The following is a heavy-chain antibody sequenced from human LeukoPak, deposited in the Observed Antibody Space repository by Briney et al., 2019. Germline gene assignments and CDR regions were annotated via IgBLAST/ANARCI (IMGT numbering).Heavy chain of an antibody. CDR3: ARDSYYYGSGRPPWYFDL. D-gene: IGHD3-10*01. CDR2: IYYSGST. CDR1: GGSISSSSYY. J-gene: IGHJ2*01. V-gene: IGHV4-39*07. Sequence: PSETLSLTCTVSGGSISSSSYYWGWIRQPPRKGLEWIGSIYYSGSTYYNPSLKSRVTISVDTSKNQFSLKLSSVTAADTAVYYCARDSYYYGSGRPPWYFDLWGRGTLVTVSS.